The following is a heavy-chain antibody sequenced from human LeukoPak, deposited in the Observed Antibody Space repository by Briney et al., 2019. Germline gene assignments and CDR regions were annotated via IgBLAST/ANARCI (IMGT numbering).Heavy chain of an antibody. V-gene: IGHV1-69*04. CDR2: IIPILGIA. CDR3: ARSQASSDFDY. J-gene: IGHJ4*02. D-gene: IGHD6-25*01. Sequence: SVKVSCKASGGTFSSYAISWVRQAPGQGLEWMGRIIPILGIANYAQKFQGRVTITADKSTSTAYMELSSLRSEDTAVYYCARSQASSDFDYWRQGTLVTVPS. CDR1: GGTFSSYA.